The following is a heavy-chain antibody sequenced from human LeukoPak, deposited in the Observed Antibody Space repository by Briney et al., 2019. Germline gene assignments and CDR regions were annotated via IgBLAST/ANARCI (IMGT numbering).Heavy chain of an antibody. J-gene: IGHJ3*02. D-gene: IGHD6-13*01. CDR3: ARHSFSSRWPSDAFDI. CDR2: IYPGDSDT. CDR1: GYSFTNYW. V-gene: IGHV5-51*01. Sequence: GESLKISCKGSGYSFTNYWIGWVRQMPGKGVEWMGIIYPGDSDTRYSPSFQGQGTISAEKSISTAYLQWSSLEASDTAIYYCARHSFSSRWPSDAFDIWGQGTMVTVSS.